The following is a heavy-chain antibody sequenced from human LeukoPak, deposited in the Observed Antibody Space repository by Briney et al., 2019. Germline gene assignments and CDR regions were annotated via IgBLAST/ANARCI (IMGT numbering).Heavy chain of an antibody. CDR1: GYSFTSYW. V-gene: IGHV5-51*01. CDR2: IYSGDSDT. Sequence: GESLKISCKGSGYSFTSYWIGWVRQMPGKGLEWMGIIYSGDSDTRYSPSFQGQVTFSADKSISTAYRQWSRPKASVSAMYYFTRLPLYYMDVWGKGTTVTVSS. CDR3: TRLPLYYMDV. J-gene: IGHJ6*03.